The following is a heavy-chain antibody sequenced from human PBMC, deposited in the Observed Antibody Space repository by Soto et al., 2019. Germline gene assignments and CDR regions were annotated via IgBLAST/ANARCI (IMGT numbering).Heavy chain of an antibody. CDR3: GPSRCGGDCLRSYSSLYNNLVDG. V-gene: IGHV2-5*02. J-gene: IGHJ6*01. CDR1: GFSLSTGGMA. CDR2: IYWDDDR. D-gene: IGHD2-21*02. Sequence: QITLKESGPTLVKPTQTLTLTCTFSGFSLSTGGMAVGWIRQPPGKALEWLALIYWDDDRRYRPSLSSRLTVTKDTSKKQALLTRTSLDPGDTATYDCGPSRCGGDCLRSYSSLYNNLVDGWGQVPTVTVDS.